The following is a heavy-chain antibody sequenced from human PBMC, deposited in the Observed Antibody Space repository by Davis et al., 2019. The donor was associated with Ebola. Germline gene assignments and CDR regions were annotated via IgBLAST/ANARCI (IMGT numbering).Heavy chain of an antibody. Sequence: GESLKISCAASGFTFSSYSMNWVRQAPGKGLEWLSYIGSSGRSIKYADSVKGRFTISRDNGKNSLYLQMNSLRVEDTAVYYCAGGVPYSTGFDYWGQGTLVTVSS. CDR3: AGGVPYSTGFDY. CDR2: IGSSGRSI. CDR1: GFTFSSYS. D-gene: IGHD3-16*01. J-gene: IGHJ4*02. V-gene: IGHV3-48*04.